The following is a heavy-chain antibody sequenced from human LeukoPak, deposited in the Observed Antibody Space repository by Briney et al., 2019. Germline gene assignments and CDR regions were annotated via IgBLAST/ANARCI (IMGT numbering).Heavy chain of an antibody. D-gene: IGHD3-3*01. J-gene: IGHJ4*02. CDR1: GGTFSSYA. V-gene: IGHV1-69*05. CDR2: IIPIFGTA. CDR3: AREGHYDFWSGYHIYFDY. Sequence: SVKVSCKASGGTFSSYAISWVRQAPGQGLEWMGGIIPIFGTANYARKFQGRVTITTDESTSTAYMELSSLRSEDTAVYYCAREGHYDFWSGYHIYFDYWGQGTLVTVSS.